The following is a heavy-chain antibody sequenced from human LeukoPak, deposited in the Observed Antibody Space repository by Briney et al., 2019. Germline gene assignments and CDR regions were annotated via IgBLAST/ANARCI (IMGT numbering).Heavy chain of an antibody. CDR2: ISGSGGTT. J-gene: IGHJ4*02. V-gene: IGHV3-23*01. CDR3: AKGSSSSTWYLFDY. D-gene: IGHD6-13*01. Sequence: GGSLRLSCAASGFTFSSYAMSWVRQAPGKGLEWVSAISGSGGTTYYVDSVKGRFTISRDNSKNTLYLQMNSLRAEDTAVYYCAKGSSSSTWYLFDYWGQGTLVTVSS. CDR1: GFTFSSYA.